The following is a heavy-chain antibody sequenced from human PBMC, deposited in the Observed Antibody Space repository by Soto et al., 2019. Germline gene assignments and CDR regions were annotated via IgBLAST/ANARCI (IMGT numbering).Heavy chain of an antibody. CDR3: ARVAPEYSSTPRRFDF. J-gene: IGHJ4*02. D-gene: IGHD6-13*01. CDR1: GFTFGIYA. V-gene: IGHV3-23*01. Sequence: LRLSCAASGFTFGIYAMSWVRQAPGKGLEWVSSISGSGGSIYYAHSVKGRFTISRDKTKNTLDLQMNSLRAEDTAVYHCARVAPEYSSTPRRFDFWGQGTLVTVSS. CDR2: ISGSGGSI.